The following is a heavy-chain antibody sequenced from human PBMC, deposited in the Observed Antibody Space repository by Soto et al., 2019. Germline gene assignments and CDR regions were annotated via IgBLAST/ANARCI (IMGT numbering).Heavy chain of an antibody. CDR1: GFIYSIYA. J-gene: IGHJ4*02. D-gene: IGHD5-12*01. V-gene: IGHV3-23*04. CDR3: AKEIAVAVATPPEY. Sequence: EVQVEESGGGLVQPGGSLRLSCTASGFIYSIYAMAWVRQAPGKGLEWVSAISGSGGETYYADSVKGRFTISRDNSKNTVYLQMTNLRAEDTAVYYCAKEIAVAVATPPEYWGQGTLVTVSS. CDR2: ISGSGGET.